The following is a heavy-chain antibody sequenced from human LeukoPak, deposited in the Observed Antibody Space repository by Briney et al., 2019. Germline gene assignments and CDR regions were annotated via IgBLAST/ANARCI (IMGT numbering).Heavy chain of an antibody. V-gene: IGHV4-34*01. CDR3: ARQGYYGSGTYYIPND. J-gene: IGHJ4*02. D-gene: IGHD3-10*01. Sequence: SETLSLTCAVYGGSFSGYYWSWIRQPPGKGLEWIGEINHSGSTNYNPSLKSRVTISVDTSKNQFSLKLSSVTAADTAVYFCARQGYYGSGTYYIPNDWGQGTLVTVSS. CDR1: GGSFSGYY. CDR2: INHSGST.